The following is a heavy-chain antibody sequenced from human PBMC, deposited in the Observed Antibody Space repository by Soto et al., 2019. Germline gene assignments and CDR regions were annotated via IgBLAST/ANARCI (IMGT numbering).Heavy chain of an antibody. J-gene: IGHJ4*02. D-gene: IGHD1-26*01. CDR3: AKDGTHLWSKQYYFDS. Sequence: GGSLRLSCSASGCIYSDYTMHWVRQAPDRGLEWVAIILYDESDQYYSDSVKGRFTISRYNSKNTLYLQMHSLTTEDTAVYYCAKDGTHLWSKQYYFDSWGQGALVTVSS. CDR1: GCIYSDYT. CDR2: ILYDESDQ. V-gene: IGHV3-30*18.